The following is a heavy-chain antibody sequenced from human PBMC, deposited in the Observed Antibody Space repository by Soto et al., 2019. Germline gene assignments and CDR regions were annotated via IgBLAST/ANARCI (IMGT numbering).Heavy chain of an antibody. CDR2: IYYSGST. CDR1: GGSISSGDYY. J-gene: IGHJ6*02. CDR3: ARRAWVQLWLDGMDV. D-gene: IGHD5-18*01. Sequence: QVQLQESGPGLVKPSQTLSLTCTVSGGSISSGDYYWSWIRQPPGKGLEWIGYIYYSGSTYYNPSLKSRVTISVDTSKNQFSLKLSSGTAADTAVYYCARRAWVQLWLDGMDVWGQGTTVTVSS. V-gene: IGHV4-30-4*01.